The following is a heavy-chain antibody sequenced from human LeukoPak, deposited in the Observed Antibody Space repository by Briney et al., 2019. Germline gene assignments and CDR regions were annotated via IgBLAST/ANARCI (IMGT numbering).Heavy chain of an antibody. CDR3: AREYSNPFRGYYYYYYMDV. Sequence: GGSLRLSCAASGFTFSDYYMSWIRQAPGKGLEWVSYISSSGSTIYYADSVKGRFTISRDNAKNSLYLQINSLRAEDTAVYYCAREYSNPFRGYYYYYYMDVWGKGTTVTVSS. J-gene: IGHJ6*03. V-gene: IGHV3-11*01. CDR2: ISSSGSTI. D-gene: IGHD4-11*01. CDR1: GFTFSDYY.